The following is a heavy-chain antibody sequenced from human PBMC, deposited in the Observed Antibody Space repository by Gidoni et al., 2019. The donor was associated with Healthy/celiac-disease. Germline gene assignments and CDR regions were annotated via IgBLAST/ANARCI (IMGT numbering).Heavy chain of an antibody. CDR2: MRSKANRYAT. V-gene: IGHV3-73*01. Sequence: EVQLLVSGGGLVPPGGSLKLSCAASGFPFRCSAMHWVRQASGKGLEWVGRMRSKANRYATAYAASVKGRFTISRDDSKNTAYRQMNSLKTEDTAVYYCTTRAYYDILTGYYLTPFTLDPWGQGTLVTVSS. CDR3: TTRAYYDILTGYYLTPFTLDP. CDR1: GFPFRCSA. D-gene: IGHD3-9*01. J-gene: IGHJ5*02.